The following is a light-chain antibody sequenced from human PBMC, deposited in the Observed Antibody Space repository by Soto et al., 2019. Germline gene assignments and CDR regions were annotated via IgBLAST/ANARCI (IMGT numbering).Light chain of an antibody. CDR2: EAS. J-gene: IGKJ4*01. V-gene: IGKV3-20*01. Sequence: DIVLTQSPGTLSLSPGERATLSCRASQSVPNNYLAWYQQKPGQAPSLLIYEASTRATGIPDRFSGSGFGADFTLTISSLEPEDFAMYDCQHYGSSPVSFGGGTKVEGK. CDR1: QSVPNNY. CDR3: QHYGSSPVS.